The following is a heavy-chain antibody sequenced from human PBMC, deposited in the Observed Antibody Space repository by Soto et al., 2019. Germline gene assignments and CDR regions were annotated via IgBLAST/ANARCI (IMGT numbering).Heavy chain of an antibody. J-gene: IGHJ6*02. V-gene: IGHV4-4*02. CDR3: ARDPRGWVAVAGSEYYYYGMDV. CDR2: IYHSGST. Sequence: SETLSLTCAVSGGSISSSNWWSWVRQPPGKGLEWIGEIYHSGSTNYNPSLKSRVTISVDKSKNQFSLKLSSVTAADTAVYYCARDPRGWVAVAGSEYYYYGMDVWGQGTTVTVSS. D-gene: IGHD6-19*01. CDR1: GGSISSSNW.